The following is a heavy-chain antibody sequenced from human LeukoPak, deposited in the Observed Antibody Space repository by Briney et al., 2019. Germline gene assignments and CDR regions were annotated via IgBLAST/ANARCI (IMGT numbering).Heavy chain of an antibody. Sequence: GESLKISCKASGYTFSSYDIKWVRQATGQGLEWMGWMNPNSGNTGYAQKFQGRVTMTRNTSISTAYMELSSLRSEDTAVYYCARGGSGWSLGYYYYYYMDVWGKGTTVTVSS. J-gene: IGHJ6*03. D-gene: IGHD6-19*01. CDR1: GYTFSSYD. V-gene: IGHV1-8*01. CDR3: ARGGSGWSLGYYYYYYMDV. CDR2: MNPNSGNT.